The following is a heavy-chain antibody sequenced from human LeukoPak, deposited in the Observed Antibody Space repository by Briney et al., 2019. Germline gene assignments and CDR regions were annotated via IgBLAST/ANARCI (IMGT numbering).Heavy chain of an antibody. CDR3: ARAATYYDFWSGYRYYYYGMDV. CDR2: MNPNSGNT. D-gene: IGHD3-3*01. J-gene: IGHJ6*02. CDR1: GYTFTIYD. Sequence: ASVKVSCKASGYTFTIYDINWVRQATGQGLEWMGWMNPNSGNTGYAQKFQGRVTMTRNTSISTAYMELSSLRSEDTAVYYCARAATYYDFWSGYRYYYYGMDVWGQGTTVTVSS. V-gene: IGHV1-8*01.